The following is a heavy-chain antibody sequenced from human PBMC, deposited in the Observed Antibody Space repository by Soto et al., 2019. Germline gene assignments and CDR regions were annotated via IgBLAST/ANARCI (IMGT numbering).Heavy chain of an antibody. CDR2: IYHAGSV. CDR1: GYSIASGYY. J-gene: IGHJ6*02. Sequence: SQTLSLTCAVSGYSIASGYYWAWIRQSPGKGLEWIGSIYHAGSVYYNPSLNGRVALSMDTSKNNFSLKLTSVTAADTAVYYCARTFDYYGMDVWGQGTTVTVSS. V-gene: IGHV4-38-2*01. CDR3: ARTFDYYGMDV.